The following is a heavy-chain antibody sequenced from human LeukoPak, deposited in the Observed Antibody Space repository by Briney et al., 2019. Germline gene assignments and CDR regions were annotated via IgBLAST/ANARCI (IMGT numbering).Heavy chain of an antibody. D-gene: IGHD6-19*01. CDR1: GDSVSSINGA. V-gene: IGHV6-1*01. J-gene: IGHJ4*02. CDR3: ARDVGNSGWYTFDY. Sequence: SQTLSLTCAISGDSVSSINGAWNWIRQSPSRGLEWLGRTYYRSKWYDDYAVSMKGRITINPDTSKNQISLQLNPVTPEDTAVYYCARDVGNSGWYTFDYWGQGTLVTVSS. CDR2: TYYRSKWYD.